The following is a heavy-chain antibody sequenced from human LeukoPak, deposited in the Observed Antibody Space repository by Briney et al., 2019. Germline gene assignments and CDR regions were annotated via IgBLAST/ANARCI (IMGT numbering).Heavy chain of an antibody. CDR2: IYGGGAT. V-gene: IGHV4-34*01. D-gene: IGHD4-23*01. J-gene: IGHJ4*02. Sequence: SETLSLTCGVYGGSFSHDYWSWIRQAPGTGLEWIGEIYGGGATHYNPSLKSRVAISLDRSRNQFSLRLTSVTAADTAVYYCARDRWGRTVFDFWGQGILVTVSS. CDR1: GGSFSHDY. CDR3: ARDRWGRTVFDF.